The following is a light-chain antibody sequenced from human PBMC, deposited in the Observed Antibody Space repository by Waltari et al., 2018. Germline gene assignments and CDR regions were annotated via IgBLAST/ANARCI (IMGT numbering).Light chain of an antibody. CDR2: EDN. J-gene: IGLJ2*01. V-gene: IGLV6-57*01. CDR3: QSYDRTNVI. Sequence: NFMLTQPPSVSESPGKTVTISCTRTSGSIAGYYAPWFQLRPGSSPTTLIYEDNQRPSGVPDRFSGSIDSSSNSASLTISGLKTEDEADYYCQSYDRTNVIFGGGTKLTVL. CDR1: SGSIAGYY.